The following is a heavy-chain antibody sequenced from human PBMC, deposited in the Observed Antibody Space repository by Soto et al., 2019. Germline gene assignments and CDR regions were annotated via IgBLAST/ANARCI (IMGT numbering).Heavy chain of an antibody. J-gene: IGHJ4*02. Sequence: VASVKVSCKASGGTFSSYAISWVRLAPGQGLEWMGGIIPIFGTANYAQKFQGRVTITADESTSTAYMELSSLRSEDTAVYYCARDLQVGYYDSSGYPDYWGQGTLVTVSS. V-gene: IGHV1-69*13. CDR1: GGTFSSYA. D-gene: IGHD3-22*01. CDR3: ARDLQVGYYDSSGYPDY. CDR2: IIPIFGTA.